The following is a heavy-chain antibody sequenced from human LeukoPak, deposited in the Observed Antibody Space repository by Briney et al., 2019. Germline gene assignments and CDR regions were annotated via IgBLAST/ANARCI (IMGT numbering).Heavy chain of an antibody. D-gene: IGHD3-22*01. Sequence: PGGSLRLSCAASGFTFSSYAMSWVRQAPGKGLEWVSAISGSGGSTYYADSVKGRFTTSRDNSKNTLYLQINSLRAEDTAVYYCAKVGDSSGYYFDYWGQGTLVTVSS. J-gene: IGHJ4*02. CDR2: ISGSGGST. CDR3: AKVGDSSGYYFDY. V-gene: IGHV3-23*01. CDR1: GFTFSSYA.